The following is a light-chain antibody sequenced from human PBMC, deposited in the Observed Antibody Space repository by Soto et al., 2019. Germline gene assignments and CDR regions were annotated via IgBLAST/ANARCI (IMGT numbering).Light chain of an antibody. CDR1: SSDVGTYTL. CDR3: SSYSGPTTFDV. J-gene: IGLJ1*01. V-gene: IGLV2-23*02. Sequence: QSALTQPASVSGPPGQSITISCTGTSSDVGTYTLVSWYQHHPGKAPKLVIYEVNKRPAGVSKRFSGSKSGDTASLTISGLQAEDEADYYCSSYSGPTTFDVFGTGTKVTVL. CDR2: EVN.